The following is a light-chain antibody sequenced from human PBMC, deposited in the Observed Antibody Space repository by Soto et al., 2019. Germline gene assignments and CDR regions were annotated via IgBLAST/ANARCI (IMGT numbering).Light chain of an antibody. J-gene: IGLJ2*01. CDR1: KLGHKY. CDR2: QDS. CDR3: QTWASSIVV. V-gene: IGLV3-1*01. Sequence: ELTQPPSVSVSPGQTASITCSGDKLGHKYVSWYQQKPGQSPILVIYQDSKRPSGIPERVSGSNSGSTATLTISETQAMDEADYYCQTWASSIVVFGGGTKLTVL.